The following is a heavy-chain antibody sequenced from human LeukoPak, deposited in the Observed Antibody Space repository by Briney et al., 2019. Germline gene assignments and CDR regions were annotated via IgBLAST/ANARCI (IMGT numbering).Heavy chain of an antibody. V-gene: IGHV3-15*01. CDR2: IKTTSDGGPA. CDR3: TTNDAFDI. Sequence: GGSLRLSCAASGVAFSHAWMSWVRQAPAKGLEWVAQIKTTSDGGPADYAAPVKGRFTISRDDSENMLYLQMNSLKTEDTAVYYCTTNDAFDIWGQGTMVIVSS. J-gene: IGHJ3*02. CDR1: GVAFSHAW.